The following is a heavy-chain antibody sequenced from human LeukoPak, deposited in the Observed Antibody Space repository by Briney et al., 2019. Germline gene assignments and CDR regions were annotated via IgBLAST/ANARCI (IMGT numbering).Heavy chain of an antibody. J-gene: IGHJ5*02. Sequence: PVESVNIYCKGSGYSFTSYWIGWVRQMPGQGLEWMGIIYPGDSDTRYSPSFQGQVTISADKSIRTAYLQWSSLKASDTAMYYGARRSGYGDYTGRWFDPWGQGTLVTVSS. V-gene: IGHV5-51*01. CDR3: ARRSGYGDYTGRWFDP. D-gene: IGHD4-17*01. CDR1: GYSFTSYW. CDR2: IYPGDSDT.